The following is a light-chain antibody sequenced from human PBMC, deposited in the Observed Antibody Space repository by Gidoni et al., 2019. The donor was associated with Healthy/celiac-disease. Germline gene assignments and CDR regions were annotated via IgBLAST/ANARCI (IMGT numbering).Light chain of an antibody. J-gene: IGKJ1*01. CDR3: QQYYSTPWT. V-gene: IGKV4-1*01. CDR2: WAS. Sequence: GRRATINCKSSQSVLYSSNNMNYLAWYQQKPGQPPKLLIYWASTREFGVPDRFSGSGSGTDFTLTISSLQAEDVAVYYCQQYYSTPWTFGQGTKVEIK. CDR1: QSVLYSSNNMNY.